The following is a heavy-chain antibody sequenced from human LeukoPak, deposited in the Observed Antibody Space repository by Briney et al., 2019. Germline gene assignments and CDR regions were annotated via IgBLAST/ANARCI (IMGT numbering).Heavy chain of an antibody. CDR2: ICAYNGNT. V-gene: IGHV1-18*01. D-gene: IGHD1-7*01. CDR3: ARVYNWNYNTRDY. J-gene: IGHJ4*02. Sequence: ASVKVSCKSSGYTFTSYGISSVRQAPGQGREWMEWICAYNGNTNYAQNLQGRVTMTTNTSTRTAYMELRSLRSDDTAVYYCARVYNWNYNTRDYWGQGTLVTVSS. CDR1: GYTFTSYG.